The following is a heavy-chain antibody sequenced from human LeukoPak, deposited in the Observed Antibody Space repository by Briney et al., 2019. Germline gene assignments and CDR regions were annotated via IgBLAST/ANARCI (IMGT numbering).Heavy chain of an antibody. J-gene: IGHJ4*02. CDR1: GFTFSSYA. Sequence: GGSLRLSCAASGFTFSSYAMSWVRQAPGKGLEWVSAISGSGGSTYYADSVKGRFTISRDNSKNTLYLQMNSLRAEDTAVYYCASDVGAGTLEYYFDYWGQGTLVTVSS. CDR3: ASDVGAGTLEYYFDY. V-gene: IGHV3-23*01. D-gene: IGHD1-26*01. CDR2: ISGSGGST.